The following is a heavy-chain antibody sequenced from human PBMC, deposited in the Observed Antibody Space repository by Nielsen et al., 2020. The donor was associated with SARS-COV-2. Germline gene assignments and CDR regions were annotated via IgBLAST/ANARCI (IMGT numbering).Heavy chain of an antibody. CDR2: INCSGGST. J-gene: IGHJ4*02. Sequence: WVRQAPGQGLEWMGIINCSGGSTSNAQKFQGRVTMTRDTSTSTVYMELSSLRSEDTAVYYCARGSVVTPYYFDYWGQGTLVTVSS. CDR3: ARGSVVTPYYFDY. D-gene: IGHD3-22*01. V-gene: IGHV1-46*01.